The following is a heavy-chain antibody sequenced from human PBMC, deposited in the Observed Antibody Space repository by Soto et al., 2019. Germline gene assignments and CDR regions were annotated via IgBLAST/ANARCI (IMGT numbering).Heavy chain of an antibody. Sequence: RASVXVSFKTSFYTFTIYGIIVLRQAPGQGLEWMGWISAYNGNTSYAQKLQGRVTMTTDTSTSTAYMELRSLRSDDTAVYYCARDMGLGNWLDTWGQGTLVTVSS. V-gene: IGHV1-18*04. J-gene: IGHJ5*02. CDR2: ISAYNGNT. CDR1: FYTFTIYG. D-gene: IGHD3-10*01. CDR3: ARDMGLGNWLDT.